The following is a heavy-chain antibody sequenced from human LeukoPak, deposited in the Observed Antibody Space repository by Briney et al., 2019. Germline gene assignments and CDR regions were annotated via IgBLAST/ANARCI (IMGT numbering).Heavy chain of an antibody. CDR2: IYTSGST. CDR1: GGSISSGSYY. V-gene: IGHV4-61*02. D-gene: IGHD6-19*01. CDR3: ASESYSSAVDY. J-gene: IGHJ4*02. Sequence: SETLSLTCTVSGGSISSGSYYWSWIRQPAGKGLEWMGRIYTSGSTNYNPSLKSRVTISVDTSKNQFSLKLSSVTAADTAVYYCASESYSSAVDYWGQGTLVTVSS.